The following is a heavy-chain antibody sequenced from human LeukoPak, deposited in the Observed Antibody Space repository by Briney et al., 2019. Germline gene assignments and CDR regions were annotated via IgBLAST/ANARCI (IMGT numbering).Heavy chain of an antibody. CDR3: ARESYYDPSDAFDI. Sequence: ASVKVSCKTSGFTFTNYYMHWVRQAPGQGLEWMGMINPSRGTTTYAQKLQDRVTMTSDTSTSTLHMELNSLRSDDTAIYYCARESYYDPSDAFDIWGQGTMVTVSS. D-gene: IGHD3-22*01. J-gene: IGHJ3*02. V-gene: IGHV1-46*04. CDR2: INPSRGTT. CDR1: GFTFTNYY.